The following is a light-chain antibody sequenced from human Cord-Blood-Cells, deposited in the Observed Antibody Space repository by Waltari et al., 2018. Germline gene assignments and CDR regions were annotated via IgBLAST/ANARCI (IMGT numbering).Light chain of an antibody. Sequence: QSVLTQPPSASGTPGQRVTISCSGSSSNIGSNTVNWYQQLPGTAPKLLLYSNNQRPSGVPDRFSGSKSGTSASLAISGLQSGDEADYYCAAWDDSLNGWVVGGVTKLTVL. CDR1: SSNIGSNT. J-gene: IGLJ3*02. CDR3: AAWDDSLNGWV. V-gene: IGLV1-44*01. CDR2: SNN.